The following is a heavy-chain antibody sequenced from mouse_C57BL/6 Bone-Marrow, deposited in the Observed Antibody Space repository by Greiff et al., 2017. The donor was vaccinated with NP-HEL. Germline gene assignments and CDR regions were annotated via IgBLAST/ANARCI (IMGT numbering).Heavy chain of an antibody. CDR2: IYPGSGST. J-gene: IGHJ1*03. V-gene: IGHV1-55*01. D-gene: IGHD4-1*01. CDR1: GYTFTSYW. Sequence: LQQSGAELVKPGASVKMSCKASGYTFTSYWITWVKQRPGQGLEWIGDIYPGSGSTNYNEKFKSKATLTVDTSSSTAYMQLSSLTSEDSAVYYCARVRLGRSYWYFDVWGTGTTVTVSS. CDR3: ARVRLGRSYWYFDV.